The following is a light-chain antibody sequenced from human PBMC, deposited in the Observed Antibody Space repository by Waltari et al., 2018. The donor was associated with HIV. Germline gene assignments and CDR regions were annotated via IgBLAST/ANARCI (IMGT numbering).Light chain of an antibody. V-gene: IGLV1-47*01. Sequence: QSVLTQPPSASGTPGQRVTISCSGSSSNIGSHYVYWYQQLPGTAPKLLIYMKNQRPAGVPDRFSGAKSGTSASLAISGLRSEDEADYYCAAWDASLSAWVFGGGTKLTVL. J-gene: IGLJ3*02. CDR1: SSNIGSHY. CDR2: MKN. CDR3: AAWDASLSAWV.